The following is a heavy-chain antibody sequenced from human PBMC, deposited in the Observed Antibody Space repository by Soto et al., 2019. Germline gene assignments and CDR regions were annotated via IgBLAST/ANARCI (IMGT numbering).Heavy chain of an antibody. Sequence: QVQLQESGQGLVKPSETLSLTCTVSGGSITRGGYYWSWIRQHPGKGLEWIGYIYNSGTTYYNPSLKRRVTTSVDTSKNQFSLKLTSVTAADTAVYYCARDPAPWGQGTLVTVSS. J-gene: IGHJ5*02. V-gene: IGHV4-31*03. CDR3: ARDPAP. CDR1: GGSITRGGYY. CDR2: IYNSGTT.